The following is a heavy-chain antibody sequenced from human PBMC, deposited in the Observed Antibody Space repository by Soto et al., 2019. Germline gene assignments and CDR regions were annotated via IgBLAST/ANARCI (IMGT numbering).Heavy chain of an antibody. CDR1: GFTFDDYA. D-gene: IGHD6-19*01. CDR3: AKDARGGGWYDGYFDL. Sequence: DVQLVESGGGLVQPGRSLRLSCAASGFTFDDYAMHWVRQAPGKGLEWVSGISWNSGSIGYADSVKGRFTISRDNAKNSLYLQMNSLRAEDTALYYCAKDARGGGWYDGYFDLWGRGTLVTVSS. J-gene: IGHJ2*01. V-gene: IGHV3-9*01. CDR2: ISWNSGSI.